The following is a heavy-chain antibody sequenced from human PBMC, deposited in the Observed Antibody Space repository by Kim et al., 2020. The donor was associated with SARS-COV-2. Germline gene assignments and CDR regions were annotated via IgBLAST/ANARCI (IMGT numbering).Heavy chain of an antibody. V-gene: IGHV3-23*03. D-gene: IGHD3-22*01. CDR3: ATTHYDSSGYLGY. Sequence: GGSLRHSCAASGFTFSSYAMSWVRQAPGKGLEWVSVIYSGGSSTYYADSVKGRFTISRDNSKNTLYLQMNSLRAEDMAVYYCATTHYDSSGYLGYWGQGTLVTVSS. J-gene: IGHJ4*02. CDR1: GFTFSSYA. CDR2: IYSGGSST.